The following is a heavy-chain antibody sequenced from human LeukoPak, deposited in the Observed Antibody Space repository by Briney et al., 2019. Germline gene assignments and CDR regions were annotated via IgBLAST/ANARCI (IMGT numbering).Heavy chain of an antibody. V-gene: IGHV3-21*01. D-gene: IGHD3-22*01. J-gene: IGHJ4*02. CDR3: ARDLRSSGYYAFDY. Sequence: GGSLRLSCAASGFTFSSYGMSWVRQAPGKGLEWVSFISSSSSYIYYADSVKGRFTISRDNAKNSLYLQMNSLRAEDTAVYYCARDLRSSGYYAFDYWGQGTLVTVSS. CDR1: GFTFSSYG. CDR2: ISSSSSYI.